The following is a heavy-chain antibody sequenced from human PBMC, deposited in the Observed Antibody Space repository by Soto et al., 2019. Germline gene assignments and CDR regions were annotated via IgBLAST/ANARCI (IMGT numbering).Heavy chain of an antibody. J-gene: IGHJ6*02. D-gene: IGHD6-6*01. Sequence: GASVKVSCKASGGTFSSYAISWVRQAPGQGLEWMGGIIPIFGTANYAQKFQGRVTISVDTSKNQFSLKLSSVTAADTAVYYCAFFGGAARTRSYYYYGMDVWGQGTTVTVSS. CDR1: GGTFSSYA. CDR3: AFFGGAARTRSYYYYGMDV. CDR2: IIPIFGTA. V-gene: IGHV1-69*06.